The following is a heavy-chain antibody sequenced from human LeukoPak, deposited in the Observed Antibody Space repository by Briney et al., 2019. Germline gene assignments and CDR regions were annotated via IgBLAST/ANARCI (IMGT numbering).Heavy chain of an antibody. Sequence: PSETLSLTCTVSGGSISSSSYYWSWIRQPAGKGLEWIGRIYTSGSTNYNPSLKSRVTISVDTSKNQFSLKLSSVTAADTAVYYCAREDAPYYSRGDWFDPWGQGTLVTVSS. J-gene: IGHJ5*02. D-gene: IGHD4-11*01. V-gene: IGHV4-61*02. CDR2: IYTSGST. CDR3: AREDAPYYSRGDWFDP. CDR1: GGSISSSSYY.